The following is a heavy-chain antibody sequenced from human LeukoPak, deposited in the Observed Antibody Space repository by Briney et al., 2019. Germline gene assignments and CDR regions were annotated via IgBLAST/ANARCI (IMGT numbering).Heavy chain of an antibody. CDR3: ARDSARSPIQLWPSELIDI. D-gene: IGHD5-18*01. V-gene: IGHV4-59*01. CDR2: IYYSGST. Sequence: TSETLSLTCTVSGGSISSYYWSWIRQPPGKGLEWIGYIYYSGSTNYNPSLKSRVTISVDTSKNQFSLKLSSVTAADTAVYYCARDSARSPIQLWPSELIDIWGQGTMVTVSS. CDR1: GGSISSYY. J-gene: IGHJ3*02.